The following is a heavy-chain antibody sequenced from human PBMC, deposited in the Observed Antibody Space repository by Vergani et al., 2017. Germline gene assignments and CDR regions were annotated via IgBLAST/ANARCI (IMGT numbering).Heavy chain of an antibody. J-gene: IGHJ4*02. CDR1: GAYVGSGGYY. CDR2: IYYSGTT. V-gene: IGHV4-30-4*08. Sequence: QVQLQESGPGLVKASQTLSLTCSVSGAYVGSGGYYWSWVRQRPGMGLAWIGYIYYSGTTYYNPSLESRATNSVDTSKNQFSLKLKSVTAADTAVYYCARQFWGGGGYRFDHWGQGTLVTVSS. CDR3: ARQFWGGGGYRFDH. D-gene: IGHD5-18*01.